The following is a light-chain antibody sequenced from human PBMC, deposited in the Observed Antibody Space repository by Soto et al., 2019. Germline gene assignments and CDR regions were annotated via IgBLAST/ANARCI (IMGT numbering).Light chain of an antibody. CDR3: KQYDTWWT. Sequence: DIQMTQFPSTLSASVGDSVTITCRASQILGRSLAWYQKKPGKAPELLISEASNLESGVPPRFSGSGYGTDFILTITSLQPDDFATYYCKQYDTWWTFGQGTKVDIK. V-gene: IGKV1-5*03. CDR1: QILGRS. J-gene: IGKJ1*01. CDR2: EAS.